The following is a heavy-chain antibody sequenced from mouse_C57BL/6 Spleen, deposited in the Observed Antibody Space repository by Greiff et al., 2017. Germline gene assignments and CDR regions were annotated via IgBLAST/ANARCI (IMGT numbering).Heavy chain of an antibody. D-gene: IGHD3-2*02. CDR1: GYTFTSYW. V-gene: IGHV1-74*01. CDR3: AIDSSGPYEGNFDY. J-gene: IGHJ2*01. CDR2: IHPSDSDT. Sequence: QVQLQQPGAELVKPGASVKVSCKASGYTFTSYWMHWVKQRPGQGLEWIGRIHPSDSDTNYNQKFTGKATLTVDNSSSTAYMQLSSLTSEDSAVYYWAIDSSGPYEGNFDYWGQGTTLTVSS.